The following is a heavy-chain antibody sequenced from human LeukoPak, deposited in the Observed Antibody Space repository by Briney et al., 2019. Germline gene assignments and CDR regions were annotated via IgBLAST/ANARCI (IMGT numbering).Heavy chain of an antibody. CDR3: ARHSEITN. V-gene: IGHV4-39*01. CDR1: GGSISSSSYY. CDR2: IYYSGST. J-gene: IGHJ4*02. D-gene: IGHD3-16*01. Sequence: SETLSLTCTVSGGSISSSSYYWGWIRQPPGKGLEWIGSIYYSGSTYYNPSLKSRVTISVDTSKNQFSLKLSSVTTAQTVVYYCARHSEITNWGRGNLVTVSS.